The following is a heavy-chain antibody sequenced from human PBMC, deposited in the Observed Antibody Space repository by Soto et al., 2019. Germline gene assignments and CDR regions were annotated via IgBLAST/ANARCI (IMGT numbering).Heavy chain of an antibody. CDR3: ARDHNLLSKLVHIAAAAHRRVFDY. Sequence: GGSLRLSCAASGFTFSSYAMHWVRQAPGKGLEWVAVIWYDGSNKYYADSVKGRFTISRDNSKNTLYLQMNSLRAEDTALYYCARDHNLLSKLVHIAAAAHRRVFDYWGQGTLVTVSS. D-gene: IGHD6-13*01. CDR2: IWYDGSNK. J-gene: IGHJ4*02. CDR1: GFTFSSYA. V-gene: IGHV3-33*08.